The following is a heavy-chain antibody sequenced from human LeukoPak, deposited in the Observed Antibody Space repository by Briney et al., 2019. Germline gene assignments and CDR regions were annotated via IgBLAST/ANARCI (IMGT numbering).Heavy chain of an antibody. J-gene: IGHJ4*02. D-gene: IGHD6-19*01. CDR3: ASPRPYSSGWYYFDY. CDR2: IYTSGST. CDR1: GGPISSGNYY. V-gene: IGHV4-61*02. Sequence: PSETLSLTCTVSGGPISSGNYYWSWIRQPAGKGLEWIGRIYTSGSTNYNPSLKSRVTISVDTSKNQFSLKLSSVTAADTAVYYCASPRPYSSGWYYFDYWGQGTLVTVSS.